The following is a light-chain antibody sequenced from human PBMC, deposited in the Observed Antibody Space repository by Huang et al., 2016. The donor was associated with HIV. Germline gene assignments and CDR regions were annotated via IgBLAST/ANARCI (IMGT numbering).Light chain of an antibody. CDR3: QQRKYWPPIT. J-gene: IGKJ5*01. CDR1: QSVISY. Sequence: ETVLTQSPATLSLSPGERATLSCRASQSVISYLAWYQQKPGQTPRLLIYDASNRPTGIPARCSGSGSGTDFTLTISSLEPEDFAVYYCQQRKYWPPITFGQGTRLEIK. V-gene: IGKV3-11*01. CDR2: DAS.